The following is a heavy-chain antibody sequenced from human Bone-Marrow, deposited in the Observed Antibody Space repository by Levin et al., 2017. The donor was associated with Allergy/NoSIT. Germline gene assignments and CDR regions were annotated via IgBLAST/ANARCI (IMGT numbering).Heavy chain of an antibody. D-gene: IGHD4-11*01. Sequence: GGSLRLSCTASGFTFGDYAMSWVRQAPGKGLEWVGFIRSKAYGGTTEYAASVKGRFTISRDDSKSIAYLQMNSLKTEDTAVYYCTRLSHPTSRDSSNSYYFDYWGQGTLVTVSS. CDR2: IRSKAYGGTT. V-gene: IGHV3-49*04. CDR1: GFTFGDYA. CDR3: TRLSHPTSRDSSNSYYFDY. J-gene: IGHJ4*02.